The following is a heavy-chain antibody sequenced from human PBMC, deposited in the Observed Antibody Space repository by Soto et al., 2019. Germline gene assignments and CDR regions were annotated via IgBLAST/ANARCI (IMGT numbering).Heavy chain of an antibody. CDR2: IYHSGYT. CDR3: ARDSLTGNYFDP. J-gene: IGHJ5*02. D-gene: IGHD1-7*01. CDR1: GGSISSGGYA. Sequence: QMRLQESGSGLVKPSQTLSLTCAVSGGSISSGGYAWNWIRQPPGKGLEWIGYIYHSGYTSYNPSLTNRVNISVDKSKNQFSLTLSFVTAADTAVYYCARDSLTGNYFDPWGQGTLVTVSS. V-gene: IGHV4-30-2*01.